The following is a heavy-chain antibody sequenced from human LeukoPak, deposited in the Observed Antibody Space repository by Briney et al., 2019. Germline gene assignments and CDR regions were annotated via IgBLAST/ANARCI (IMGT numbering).Heavy chain of an antibody. CDR1: GFTFSSYA. V-gene: IGHV3-30-3*01. Sequence: PGRSLRLSCAASGFTFSSYAMHWVRQAPGKGLEWVAVISYDGSNKYYADSVKGQFTIPRDDSKNTLYLQMNSLRAEDTAVYYCARDLIQWTQKTAMVGYWGQGTLVTVSS. CDR2: ISYDGSNK. CDR3: ARDLIQWTQKTAMVGY. J-gene: IGHJ4*02. D-gene: IGHD5-18*01.